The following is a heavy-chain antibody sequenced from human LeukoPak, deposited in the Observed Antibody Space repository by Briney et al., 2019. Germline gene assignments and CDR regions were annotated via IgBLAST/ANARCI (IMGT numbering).Heavy chain of an antibody. CDR2: ISGSGGST. CDR3: ARYCSSTSCYTKANYYYYMDV. V-gene: IGHV3-23*01. J-gene: IGHJ6*03. D-gene: IGHD2-2*02. Sequence: GGSLRLSCAASGLTFSQSWMSWVRQTPGKGLEWVSAISGSGGSTYYADSVKGRFTISRDNSKNTLYLQMNSLRAEDTAVYYCARYCSSTSCYTKANYYYYMDVWGKGTTVTVSS. CDR1: GLTFSQSW.